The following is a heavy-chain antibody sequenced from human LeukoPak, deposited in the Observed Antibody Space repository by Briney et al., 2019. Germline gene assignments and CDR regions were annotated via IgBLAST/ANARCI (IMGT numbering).Heavy chain of an antibody. J-gene: IGHJ3*02. D-gene: IGHD3-22*01. Sequence: GGSLRLSCAASGFTFSSYGMHWVRQAPGKGLEWVAVISYDESNKYYADSVKGRFTISRDNSKNTLYLQMNSLRAEDTAVYYCAKEAVNYYGSSGYFDDAFDIWGQGTMVTVSS. CDR2: ISYDESNK. CDR3: AKEAVNYYGSSGYFDDAFDI. CDR1: GFTFSSYG. V-gene: IGHV3-30*18.